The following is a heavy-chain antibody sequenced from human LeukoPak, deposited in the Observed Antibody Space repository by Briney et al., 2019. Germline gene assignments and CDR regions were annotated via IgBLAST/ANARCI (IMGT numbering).Heavy chain of an antibody. CDR1: GGSISSGDYY. Sequence: SQTLSLTCTVSGGSISSGDYYWSWIRQPPGKGLEWIGYIYYSGSTYYNPSLKSRVTISVDTSKNQFSLKLSSVTAADTAVYYCARVRGYSSSWSSPFFDYWGQGTLITVSS. V-gene: IGHV4-30-4*01. J-gene: IGHJ4*02. CDR3: ARVRGYSSSWSSPFFDY. D-gene: IGHD6-13*01. CDR2: IYYSGST.